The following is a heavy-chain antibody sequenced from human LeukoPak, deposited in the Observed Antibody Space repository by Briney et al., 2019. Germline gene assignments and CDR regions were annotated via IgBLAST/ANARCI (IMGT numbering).Heavy chain of an antibody. D-gene: IGHD5-18*01. CDR1: GYTFTSYY. J-gene: IGHJ4*02. V-gene: IGHV1-46*01. CDR3: ARDLARYSYVQEFDY. CDR2: INPSGGST. Sequence: ASVKVSCKASGYTFTSYYMHWVRQAPGQGLEWMGIINPSGGSTSYAQKFQGRVTMTRDTSTSTVYMELSSLRAEDTAVYYCARDLARYSYVQEFDYWGQGTLVTVSS.